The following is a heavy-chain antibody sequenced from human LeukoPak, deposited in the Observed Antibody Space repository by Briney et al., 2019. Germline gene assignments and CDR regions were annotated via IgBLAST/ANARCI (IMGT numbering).Heavy chain of an antibody. CDR3: AKIPLEDSHSSGYSPIFDY. CDR1: GYTFTGYY. J-gene: IGHJ4*02. CDR2: INPNSGGT. D-gene: IGHD3-22*01. Sequence: ASVKVSCKASGYTFTGYYMHWVRQAPGQGLEWMGWINPNSGGTNYAQKFQGRVTMTRDTSISTAYMELSRLRSDDTAVYYCAKIPLEDSHSSGYSPIFDYWGQGTLVTVSS. V-gene: IGHV1-2*02.